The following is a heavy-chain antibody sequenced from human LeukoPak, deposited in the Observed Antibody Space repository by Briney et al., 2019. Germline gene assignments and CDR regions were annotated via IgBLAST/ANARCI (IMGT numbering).Heavy chain of an antibody. Sequence: GGSLRLSCAASGFTFSSNGMNWGRQAPGKGLEWVSYISSSSSPIYYADSVKGRFTISRDNAKNSLYLQRNSLRDEDTAVYYCARRIAVAAFDYWGQGTLVTVSS. V-gene: IGHV3-48*02. CDR1: GFTFSSNG. D-gene: IGHD6-19*01. CDR2: ISSSSSPI. J-gene: IGHJ4*02. CDR3: ARRIAVAAFDY.